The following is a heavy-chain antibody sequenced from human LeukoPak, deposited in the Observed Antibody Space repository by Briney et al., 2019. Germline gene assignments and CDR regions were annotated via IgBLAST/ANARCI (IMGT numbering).Heavy chain of an antibody. V-gene: IGHV4-38-2*02. J-gene: IGHJ3*02. D-gene: IGHD3-22*01. CDR3: ARPMKTYYYDSSGYYAFDI. CDR1: GYSISSGYY. CDR2: INHSGST. Sequence: SETLSLTCTVSGYSISSGYYWSWIRQPPGKGLEWIGEINHSGSTNYNPSLKSRVTISVDTSKNQFSLKLSSVTAADTAVYYCARPMKTYYYDSSGYYAFDIWGQGTMVTVSS.